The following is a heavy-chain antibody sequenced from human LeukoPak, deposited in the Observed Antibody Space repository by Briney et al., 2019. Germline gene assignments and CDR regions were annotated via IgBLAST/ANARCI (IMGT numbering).Heavy chain of an antibody. CDR2: INPNSGGT. CDR1: GYTFTGYY. D-gene: IGHD3-3*01. Sequence: GASVKVSCKASGYTFTGYYMHWVRQAPGQGLEWMGWINPNSGGTNYAQKFQGRVTMTRDTSISTAYMELSRLRSDDTAVYYCARVRRNYDFWSGEDAFDIWGQGTMVTVSS. V-gene: IGHV1-2*02. CDR3: ARVRRNYDFWSGEDAFDI. J-gene: IGHJ3*02.